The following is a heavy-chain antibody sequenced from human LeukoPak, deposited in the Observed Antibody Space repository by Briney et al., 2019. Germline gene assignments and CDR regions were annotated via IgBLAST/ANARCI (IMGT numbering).Heavy chain of an antibody. CDR2: IYYSGST. D-gene: IGHD6-13*01. J-gene: IGHJ4*02. Sequence: SETLSLTCTVSGGSISSYYWSWIRQHPGKGLEWIGYIYYSGSTYYNPSLKSRVTISVDTSKNQFSLKLSSVTAADTAVYYCASLAGWPKADYWGQGTLVTVSS. V-gene: IGHV4-59*06. CDR1: GGSISSYY. CDR3: ASLAGWPKADY.